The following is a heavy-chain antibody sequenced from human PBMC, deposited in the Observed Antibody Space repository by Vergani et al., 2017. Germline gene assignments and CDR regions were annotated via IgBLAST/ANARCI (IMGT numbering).Heavy chain of an antibody. CDR2: INPNSGGT. Sequence: QVQLVQSGAEVKKPGASVKVSCKASGYTFTGYYMHWVRQAPGQGLEWMGWINPNSGGTNYAQKFQGRVTMTRDTSTSTVYMELSSLRSEDTAVYYCTREKYYYGSGSYPKRWGYYGMDVWGQGTTVTVSS. J-gene: IGHJ6*02. V-gene: IGHV1-2*02. CDR3: TREKYYYGSGSYPKRWGYYGMDV. CDR1: GYTFTGYY. D-gene: IGHD3-10*01.